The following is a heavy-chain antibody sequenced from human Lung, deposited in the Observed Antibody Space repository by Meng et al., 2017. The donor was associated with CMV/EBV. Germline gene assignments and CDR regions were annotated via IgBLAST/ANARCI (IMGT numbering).Heavy chain of an antibody. D-gene: IGHD2-15*01. CDR3: ARGYCSGGSCPVFDP. Sequence: AELKEPWASVKVPCKASGYTFTSFDIHWVRQATGQGLEWMGCMNPNSGNTGYAQKFQGRVTMTRNTSISTAYMELSSLRSEDTAVYYCARGYCSGGSCPVFDPWGQGTLVTVSS. CDR1: GYTFTSFD. CDR2: MNPNSGNT. J-gene: IGHJ5*02. V-gene: IGHV1-8*01.